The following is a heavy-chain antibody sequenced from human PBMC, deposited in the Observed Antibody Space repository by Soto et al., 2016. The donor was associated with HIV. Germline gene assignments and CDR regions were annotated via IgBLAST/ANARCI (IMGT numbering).Heavy chain of an antibody. CDR1: GFTFSSYA. J-gene: IGHJ4*02. D-gene: IGHD3-22*01. CDR2: ISGSGGST. V-gene: IGHV3-23*01. CDR3: AKDAMPYYYDSSGYYPFDY. Sequence: EVQLLESGGGLVQPGGSLRLSCAASGFTFSSYAMSWVRQAPGKGLEWVSAISGSGGSTYYADSVKGRFTISRDNSKNTLYLQMNSLRAEDTAVYYCAKDAMPYYYDSSGYYPFDYWAREPWSRLL.